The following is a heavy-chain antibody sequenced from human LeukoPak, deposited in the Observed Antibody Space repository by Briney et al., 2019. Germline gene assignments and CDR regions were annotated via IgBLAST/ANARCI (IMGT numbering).Heavy chain of an antibody. J-gene: IGHJ4*02. CDR1: GFTFSSYA. CDR3: ASVNYYDSSGYLPMEYCFDY. CDR2: ISSNGGST. Sequence: GGSLRLSCAASGFTFSSYAMSWVRQAPGKGLEYVSAISSNGGSTYYANSVKGRFTISRDNSKNTLYLQMGSLRAEDTAVYYCASVNYYDSSGYLPMEYCFDYWGQGTQVTVSS. V-gene: IGHV3-64*01. D-gene: IGHD3-22*01.